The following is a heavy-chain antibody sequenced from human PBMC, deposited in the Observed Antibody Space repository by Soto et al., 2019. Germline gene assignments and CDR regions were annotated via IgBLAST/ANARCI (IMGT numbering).Heavy chain of an antibody. D-gene: IGHD3-22*01. CDR1: GGTFSSYA. CDR3: ASGSKTHYHSSGYDAYY. V-gene: IGHV1-69*13. J-gene: IGHJ4*02. Sequence: AASVKVSCKASGGTFSSYAISWVRQAPGQGLEWMGGIIPIFGTANYAQKFQGRVTITADESTSTAYMELSSLRSEDTAVYYCASGSKTHYHSSGYDAYYWGEGTLVTVLS. CDR2: IIPIFGTA.